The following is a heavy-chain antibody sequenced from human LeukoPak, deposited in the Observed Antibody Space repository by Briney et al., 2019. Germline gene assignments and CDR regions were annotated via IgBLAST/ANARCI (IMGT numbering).Heavy chain of an antibody. V-gene: IGHV1-69*04. J-gene: IGHJ4*02. Sequence: SVKVSCKASGGTFSSYAISWVRQAPGQGLEWMGRIIPILGIANYAQKFQGRVTITADKSTSTAYMELSSLRSEDTAVYYCAREPKEYIAAGYFDYWGRGTLVTVSS. CDR3: AREPKEYIAAGYFDY. D-gene: IGHD6-25*01. CDR1: GGTFSSYA. CDR2: IIPILGIA.